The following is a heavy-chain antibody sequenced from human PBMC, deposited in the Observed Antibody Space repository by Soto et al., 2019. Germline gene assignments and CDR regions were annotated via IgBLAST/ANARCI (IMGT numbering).Heavy chain of an antibody. CDR3: AREFYRFGSGSFDC. V-gene: IGHV3-30*03. CDR2: ISYDGTYK. D-gene: IGHD3-10*01. J-gene: IGHJ4*02. CDR1: GFTLSTYG. Sequence: QVQLVESGGGVVQPGRSLRLSCAASGFTLSTYGMHWVRQAPGKGLEWVAVISYDGTYKYYADSVKGRFTISRDNSKSTLFLEMNSLRAEDTAVYYCAREFYRFGSGSFDCWGQGTLFTVSS.